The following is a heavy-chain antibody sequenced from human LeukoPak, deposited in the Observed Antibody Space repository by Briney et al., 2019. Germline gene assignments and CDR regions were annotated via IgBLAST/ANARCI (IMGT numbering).Heavy chain of an antibody. J-gene: IGHJ3*02. Sequence: PSETLSLTCTVSGGSISSYYWSWIRQPPGKGLEWIGYIYYSGSTNYNPSLKSRVTISVDTSKNQFSLKLSSVTAADTAVYYCAREPSPGAIHHAFDIWGQGTMVTVSS. CDR2: IYYSGST. D-gene: IGHD1-26*01. V-gene: IGHV4-59*01. CDR3: AREPSPGAIHHAFDI. CDR1: GGSISSYY.